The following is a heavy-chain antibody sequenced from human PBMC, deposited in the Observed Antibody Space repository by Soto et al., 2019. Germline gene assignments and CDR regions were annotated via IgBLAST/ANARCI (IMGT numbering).Heavy chain of an antibody. D-gene: IGHD6-13*01. J-gene: IGHJ5*02. CDR2: INPSGDST. CDR1: GYTFNNFY. Sequence: GASVKVSCKGSGYTFNNFYMHWVRQAPGQGLEWLGIINPSGDSTSYAQKFQGRVTMTRETSTSTAYVELRSLRSDDTAVYYCARGWAAAATGWFDPWGQGTLVTISS. V-gene: IGHV1-46*02. CDR3: ARGWAAAATGWFDP.